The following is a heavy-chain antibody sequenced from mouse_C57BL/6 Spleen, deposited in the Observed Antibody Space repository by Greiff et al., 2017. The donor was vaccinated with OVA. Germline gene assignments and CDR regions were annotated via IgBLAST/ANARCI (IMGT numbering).Heavy chain of an antibody. CDR1: GFTFSDYY. V-gene: IGHV5-16*01. Sequence: EVMLVESEGGLVQPGSSMKLSCTASGFTFSDYYMAWVRQVPEKGLEWVANINYDGSSTYYLDSLKSRFIISRDNAKNILYLQMSSLKSEDTATYYCARAGYGNYYAMDYWGQGTSVTVSS. D-gene: IGHD2-10*02. CDR2: INYDGSST. CDR3: ARAGYGNYYAMDY. J-gene: IGHJ4*01.